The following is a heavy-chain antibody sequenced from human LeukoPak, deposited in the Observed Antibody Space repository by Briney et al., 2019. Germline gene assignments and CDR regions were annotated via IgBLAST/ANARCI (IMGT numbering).Heavy chain of an antibody. CDR2: INHSGST. CDR3: ARGRPGDY. V-gene: IGHV4-34*01. D-gene: IGHD3-10*01. Sequence: SETLSLTCAVYGGSFSGYYWSWIRQPPGKGLEWIGEINHSGSTNYNPSLKSRVTISVDTSKNQFSLKVSSVTAADTAVYYCARGRPGDYWGQGTLVTVSS. J-gene: IGHJ4*02. CDR1: GGSFSGYY.